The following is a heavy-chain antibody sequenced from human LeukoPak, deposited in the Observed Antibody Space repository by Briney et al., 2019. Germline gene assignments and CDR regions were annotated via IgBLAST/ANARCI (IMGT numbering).Heavy chain of an antibody. CDR3: ARLGEYSNWFDP. Sequence: ASVKVSCKASGYTFISYDINWVRQATGQGLGWMGWMNTNSGNTGYAQKFQGRVTMTRSTSTNTAYMELSSLTSDDTAVYYCARLGEYSNWFDPWGQGTLVIVSS. CDR2: MNTNSGNT. D-gene: IGHD3-16*01. J-gene: IGHJ5*02. V-gene: IGHV1-8*01. CDR1: GYTFISYD.